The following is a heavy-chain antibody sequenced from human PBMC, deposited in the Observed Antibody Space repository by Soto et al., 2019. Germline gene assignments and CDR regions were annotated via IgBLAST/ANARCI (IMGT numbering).Heavy chain of an antibody. CDR3: AKVRSKIVATINKVYFDY. CDR2: ISGSGGST. V-gene: IGHV3-23*01. CDR1: GFTFSSYA. Sequence: GGSLRLSCAASGFTFSSYAVSWVRQAPGKGLEWVSAISGSGGSTYYADSVKGRFTISRDNSKNTLYLQMNSLRAEDTAVYYCAKVRSKIVATINKVYFDYWGQGTLVTVSS. J-gene: IGHJ4*02. D-gene: IGHD5-12*01.